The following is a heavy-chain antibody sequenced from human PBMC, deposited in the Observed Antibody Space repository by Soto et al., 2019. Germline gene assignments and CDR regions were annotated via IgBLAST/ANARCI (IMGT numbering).Heavy chain of an antibody. CDR1: GGAISSSSYY. CDR2: IDYSGST. Sequence: QLQLQESGPGLVKPSATLSLTCTVSGGAISSSSYYWGWIRQPPGKGLERFGSIDYSGSTYYNPCLESRVAMSVDASKNQFSLRLTSVTAADTAVYYCARNVSVSGYEYYFDQWGQGTLVTVSS. D-gene: IGHD5-12*01. J-gene: IGHJ4*02. V-gene: IGHV4-39*01. CDR3: ARNVSVSGYEYYFDQ.